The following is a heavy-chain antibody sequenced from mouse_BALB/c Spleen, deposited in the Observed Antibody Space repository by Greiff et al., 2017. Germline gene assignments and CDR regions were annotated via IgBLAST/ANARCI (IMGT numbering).Heavy chain of an antibody. D-gene: IGHD1-1*01. J-gene: IGHJ4*01. V-gene: IGHV2-9*02. CDR3: ARDHYGSSYGYAMDY. CDR2: IWAGGST. Sequence: VQLQQSGPGLVAPSQSLSITCTVSGFSLTSYGVHWVRQPPGKGLEWLGVIWAGGSTNYNSALMSRLSISKDNSKSQVFLKMNSLQTDDTAMYYCARDHYGSSYGYAMDYWGQGTSVTVSS. CDR1: GFSLTSYG.